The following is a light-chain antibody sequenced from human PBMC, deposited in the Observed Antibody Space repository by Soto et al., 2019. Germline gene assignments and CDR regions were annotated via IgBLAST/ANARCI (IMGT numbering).Light chain of an antibody. J-gene: IGKJ4*01. CDR2: DAS. CDR1: QRVSNW. Sequence: DIQMTQSPSTLTASVGDRVTITCRASQRVSNWLAWYQQKPGKAPKLLIYDASSLDSGVPSRFSGSGSGTEFTLTITSLQPDDFATYYCQQYNSYSLTFGGGTKVEIK. CDR3: QQYNSYSLT. V-gene: IGKV1-5*01.